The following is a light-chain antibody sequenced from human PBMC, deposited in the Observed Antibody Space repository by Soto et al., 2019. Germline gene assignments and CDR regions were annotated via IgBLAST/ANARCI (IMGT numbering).Light chain of an antibody. J-gene: IGLJ3*02. V-gene: IGLV2-14*01. CDR2: EVS. CDR3: SSYTSSSSWV. Sequence: QSALTQPASVSGSPGQSITISCTGTSSDVGGYNYVSWYQQHPGKAPTLMIYEVSHRPSGVSNRFSGSKSGNTASLTISGLQAEDEADYYCSSYTSSSSWVFGGGTKLTAL. CDR1: SSDVGGYNY.